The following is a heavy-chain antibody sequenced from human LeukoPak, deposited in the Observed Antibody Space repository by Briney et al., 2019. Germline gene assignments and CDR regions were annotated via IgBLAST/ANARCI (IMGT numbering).Heavy chain of an antibody. D-gene: IGHD3-10*01. CDR3: ARGLLCFGD. Sequence: SETLSLTCTVSGGSISSSSYYWGWIRQPPGKGLEWIGSIYYSGSTYYNPSLKSRVTISVDTSKNQFSLKLSSVTAADTAVYYCARGLLCFGDWGQGTLVTVSS. CDR2: IYYSGST. V-gene: IGHV4-39*01. CDR1: GGSISSSSYY. J-gene: IGHJ4*02.